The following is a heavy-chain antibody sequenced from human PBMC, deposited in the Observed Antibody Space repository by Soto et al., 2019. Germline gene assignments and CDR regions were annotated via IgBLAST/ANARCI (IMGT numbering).Heavy chain of an antibody. V-gene: IGHV3-30-3*01. CDR3: AGPRRDGNYESSGYHY. Sequence: QVQLVESGGGVVQPGRSLRLSCAASGFTFSSYAMHWVRQAPGKGLEWVAVISYDGSNKYYADSVKGRFTISRDNSKNTLYLQMNSLRDEDTAVYYCAGPRRDGNYESSGYHYWGQGTLVTVSS. CDR1: GFTFSSYA. D-gene: IGHD3-22*01. CDR2: ISYDGSNK. J-gene: IGHJ4*02.